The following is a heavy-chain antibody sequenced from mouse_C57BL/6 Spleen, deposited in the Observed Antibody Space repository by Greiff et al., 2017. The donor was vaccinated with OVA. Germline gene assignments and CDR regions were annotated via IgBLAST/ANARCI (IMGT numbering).Heavy chain of an antibody. V-gene: IGHV1-59*01. D-gene: IGHD1-1*01. CDR2: IDPSDSYT. J-gene: IGHJ2*01. Sequence: QVQLQQPGAELVRPGTSVKLSCKASGYTFTSYWMHWVKQRPGQGLEWIGVIDPSDSYTNYNQKFKGKATLTVDTSSSTAYMQLSSLTSEDSAVYYCARGDITTAGDYWGQGTTRTVSS. CDR1: GYTFTSYW. CDR3: ARGDITTAGDY.